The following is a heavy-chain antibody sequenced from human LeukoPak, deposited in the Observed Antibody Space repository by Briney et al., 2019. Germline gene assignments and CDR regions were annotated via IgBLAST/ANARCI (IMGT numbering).Heavy chain of an antibody. Sequence: PSETLSLTCNFHGGSFRGFSWNWIRQAPGKGPEWLGGVNYSGTTAYNPSLDSRVTISADTSKNQVFLNMISVTAADTAVYYCAARSAHVAAARCFDFWGQGARVIVSS. CDR1: GGSFRGFS. J-gene: IGHJ4*02. CDR2: VNYSGTT. V-gene: IGHV4-34*01. D-gene: IGHD6-6*01. CDR3: AARSAHVAAARCFDF.